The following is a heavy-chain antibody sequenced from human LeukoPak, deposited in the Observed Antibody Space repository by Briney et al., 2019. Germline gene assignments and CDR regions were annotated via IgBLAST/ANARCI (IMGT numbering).Heavy chain of an antibody. CDR2: ISSSSSYI. CDR3: ARGPYSSSHYFDY. Sequence: GGSLRLSCAASGFTFSSYSMNWVRQAPGKGLEWVSSISSSSSYIYYADSVKGRFTISRDNAKNSLYLQMNSLRAEDTAVYYCARGPYSSSHYFDYWGQGTLVTVSS. CDR1: GFTFSSYS. J-gene: IGHJ4*02. D-gene: IGHD6-6*01. V-gene: IGHV3-21*01.